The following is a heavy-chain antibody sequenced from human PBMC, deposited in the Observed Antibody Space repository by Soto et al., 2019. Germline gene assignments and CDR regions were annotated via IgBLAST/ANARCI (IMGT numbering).Heavy chain of an antibody. Sequence: EVQLVESGGGLVQPGRSLRLSCAASGFTFDDYAMHWVRQAPGKGLEWASGLSWNSGSIGNADSGKGRFTISRDNAKNSLYLQMNSLRAEDTALYYCAKGRLYDYGDYYFDYWGQGTLVTVSS. J-gene: IGHJ4*02. CDR3: AKGRLYDYGDYYFDY. V-gene: IGHV3-9*01. CDR2: LSWNSGSI. CDR1: GFTFDDYA. D-gene: IGHD4-17*01.